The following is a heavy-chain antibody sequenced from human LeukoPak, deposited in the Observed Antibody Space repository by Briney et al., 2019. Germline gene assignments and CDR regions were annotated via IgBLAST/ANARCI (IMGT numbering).Heavy chain of an antibody. CDR1: GFTFSSYG. CDR2: IRYDGSNK. V-gene: IGHV3-30*02. CDR3: AKGGRGYCSSNSCYFFVY. Sequence: GGSLRLSCAACGFTFSSYGRHWVRQAPGRGLEWVAFIRYDGSNKYYADSVKGRFTISRDNSKNTLYLQMNSLRAEDTAVYYCAKGGRGYCSSNSCYFFVYWGQRTLVTVSS. J-gene: IGHJ4*02. D-gene: IGHD2-2*01.